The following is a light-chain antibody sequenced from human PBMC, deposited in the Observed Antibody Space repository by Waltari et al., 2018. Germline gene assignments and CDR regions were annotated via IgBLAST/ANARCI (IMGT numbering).Light chain of an antibody. CDR2: KAS. CDR3: QQYNSYVWT. V-gene: IGKV1-5*03. Sequence: IQMTQSPSTLSASVGDRITITCRASQSINSWLAWYQQKPGKAPKLLIYKASSLKSGVPSRFSGSGSGTEFTLTISSLQPDDFATYYCQQYNSYVWTFGQGTKVEIK. CDR1: QSINSW. J-gene: IGKJ1*01.